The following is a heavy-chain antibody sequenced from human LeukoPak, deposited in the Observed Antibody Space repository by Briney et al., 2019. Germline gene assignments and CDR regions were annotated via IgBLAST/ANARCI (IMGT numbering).Heavy chain of an antibody. J-gene: IGHJ5*02. CDR3: ARDYYDSSGARWFDP. D-gene: IGHD3-22*01. Sequence: ASVKISCKTSGYIFTNYAMHWVRQAPGQGLELMGWINVGNGHTKYSQDFRGRVTITRDTSATSVYMEVSSLRTADMAVYFCARDYYDSSGARWFDPWGQGTLVTVTS. V-gene: IGHV1-3*03. CDR1: GYIFTNYA. CDR2: INVGNGHT.